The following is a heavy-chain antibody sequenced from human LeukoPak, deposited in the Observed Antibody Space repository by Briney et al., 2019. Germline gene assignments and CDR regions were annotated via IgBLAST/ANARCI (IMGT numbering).Heavy chain of an antibody. Sequence: PSETLSLTCAVYGGSFSGYCWSWIRQPPGKGLEWIGEINHSGSTNYNPSLKSRVTISVDTPKNQFSLKLSSVTAADTAVYYCARGPWDVVVPAAIGYFDYWGQGTLVTVSS. CDR2: INHSGST. J-gene: IGHJ4*02. D-gene: IGHD2-2*02. V-gene: IGHV4-34*01. CDR3: ARGPWDVVVPAAIGYFDY. CDR1: GGSFSGYC.